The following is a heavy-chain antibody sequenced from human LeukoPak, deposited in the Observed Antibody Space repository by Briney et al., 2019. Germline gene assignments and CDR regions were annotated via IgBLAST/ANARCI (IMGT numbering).Heavy chain of an antibody. Sequence: PGGSLRLSCAASGFTFDDYGMSWVRQAPGKGLEWVSGINWNGGSTGYADSVKGRFTISRDNAKNSLYLQMNSLRAEDTALYYCAREGYSSVWYSPYFDYWGQGTLVTVSS. J-gene: IGHJ4*02. D-gene: IGHD6-19*01. CDR3: AREGYSSVWYSPYFDY. V-gene: IGHV3-20*04. CDR2: INWNGGST. CDR1: GFTFDDYG.